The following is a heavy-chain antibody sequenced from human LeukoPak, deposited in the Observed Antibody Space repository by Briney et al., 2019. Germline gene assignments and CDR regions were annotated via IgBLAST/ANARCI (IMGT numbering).Heavy chain of an antibody. J-gene: IGHJ6*02. CDR2: ISSSGSTI. V-gene: IGHV3-11*01. Sequence: PGVSLRLSCAASGFTFSDYYMSWIRQAPGKGLEWVSYISSSGSTIYYADSVKGRFTISRDNAKNSLYLQMNSLRAEDTAVYYCARDRRIVVVPAAIHDYYYGMDVWGQGTTVTVSS. D-gene: IGHD2-2*01. CDR3: ARDRRIVVVPAAIHDYYYGMDV. CDR1: GFTFSDYY.